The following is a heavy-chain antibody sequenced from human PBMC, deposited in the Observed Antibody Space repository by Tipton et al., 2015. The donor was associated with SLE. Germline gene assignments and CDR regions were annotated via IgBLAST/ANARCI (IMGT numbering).Heavy chain of an antibody. V-gene: IGHV3-21*01. CDR2: ISSSSSYI. D-gene: IGHD3-10*01. J-gene: IGHJ4*02. CDR1: GFTFSSYS. Sequence: SLRLSCAASGFTFSSYSMNWVRQAPGKGLEWVSSISSSSSYIYYADSVKGRFTISRDNAKNSLYLQMNSLRAEDTAVYYCARVRRYGSGSYLQYYFDYWGQGTLVTVSS. CDR3: ARVRRYGSGSYLQYYFDY.